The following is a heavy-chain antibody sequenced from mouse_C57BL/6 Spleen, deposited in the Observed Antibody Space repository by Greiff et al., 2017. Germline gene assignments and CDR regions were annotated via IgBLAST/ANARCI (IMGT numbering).Heavy chain of an antibody. CDR2: IYPGSGST. CDR1: GYTFTSYW. Sequence: QVQLKQSGAELVKPGASVKMSCKASGYTFTSYWLTWVKQRPGQGLEWIGDIYPGSGSTNYNAKINSKATLTVDNSSSTAYMELRSLTSEDSAVYYFARWYTSVVAHCYFDVGGTGTTVTVSS. D-gene: IGHD1-1*01. J-gene: IGHJ1*03. V-gene: IGHV1-55*01. CDR3: ARWYTSVVAHCYFDV.